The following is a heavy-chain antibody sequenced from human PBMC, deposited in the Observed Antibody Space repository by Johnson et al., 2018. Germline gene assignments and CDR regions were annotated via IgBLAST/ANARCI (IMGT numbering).Heavy chain of an antibody. V-gene: IGHV3-33*01. CDR3: ARIKRLGAFDI. Sequence: QVQLVESGGGVVQPGRSLRLSCAASGFTFSSYGMHWVRQAPGKGLEWVAVIWFDGTKKYYGDSVKGRFTISRDNSKNTLYLQMNSLRAEDTAVYYCARIKRLGAFDIWGQGTMVTVSS. J-gene: IGHJ3*02. CDR2: IWFDGTKK. CDR1: GFTFSSYG. D-gene: IGHD3-16*01.